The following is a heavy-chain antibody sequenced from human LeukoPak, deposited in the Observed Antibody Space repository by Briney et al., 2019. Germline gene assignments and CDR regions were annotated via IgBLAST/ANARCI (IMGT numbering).Heavy chain of an antibody. D-gene: IGHD3-10*02. CDR2: ISSSGSTI. Sequence: GSLRLPCAASGFIFSTYTMNWVRQAPGKGLEWVSYISSSGSTIYYADSVKGRFTISRDNAKNSLYLQMNSLRAEDTAVYYCAELGITMIGGVWGKGTTVTISS. CDR1: GFIFSTYT. CDR3: AELGITMIGGV. J-gene: IGHJ6*04. V-gene: IGHV3-48*04.